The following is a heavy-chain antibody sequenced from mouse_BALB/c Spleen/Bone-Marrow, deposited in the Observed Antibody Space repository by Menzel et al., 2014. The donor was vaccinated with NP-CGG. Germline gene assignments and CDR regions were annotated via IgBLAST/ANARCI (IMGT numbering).Heavy chain of an antibody. CDR2: IDPANGNT. CDR1: GFNIKDTY. D-gene: IGHD2-4*01. Sequence: DVKLQESGAELVKPGASVKLSCTASGFNIKDTYMHWVKQRPEQGLEWIGRIDPANGNTKYDPKFQGKATITADTSSNTAYLQLSSLTSEDTAVDYCARRGVYYDYDDGFAYWGQGTLVTVSA. CDR3: ARRGVYYDYDDGFAY. V-gene: IGHV14-3*02. J-gene: IGHJ3*01.